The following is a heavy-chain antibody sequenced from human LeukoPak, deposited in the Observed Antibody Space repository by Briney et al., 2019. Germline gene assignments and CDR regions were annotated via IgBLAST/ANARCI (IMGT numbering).Heavy chain of an antibody. CDR1: GFSFVSHA. V-gene: IGHV3-30*03. D-gene: IGHD4-17*01. CDR2: ISYDGSNT. Sequence: GRSLRLSCAASGFSFVSHAMHWVRQAPGKGLEWVALISYDGSNTYYADSVKGRFSISRESSKNTLYLQMNSLRAEDTAVYYCARDYADYVGYFFFDYWGQGTLVTVSS. CDR3: ARDYADYVGYFFFDY. J-gene: IGHJ4*02.